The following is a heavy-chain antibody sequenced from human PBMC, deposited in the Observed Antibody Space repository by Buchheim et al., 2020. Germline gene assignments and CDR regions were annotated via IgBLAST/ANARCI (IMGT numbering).Heavy chain of an antibody. J-gene: IGHJ4*02. CDR2: MYNSGST. D-gene: IGHD3-10*01. V-gene: IGHV4-31*03. CDR3: ARGTPRYYFDF. CDR1: GDSMERGGFY. Sequence: QVQLQESGPGLVKPSQTLSLTCTVSGDSMERGGFYWNWIRQHPGMGLEFIGYMYNSGSTYFNPSLRSRVTISADTPKNPFSLKLSSVTAADTAVYFCARGTPRYYFDFWGQGTL.